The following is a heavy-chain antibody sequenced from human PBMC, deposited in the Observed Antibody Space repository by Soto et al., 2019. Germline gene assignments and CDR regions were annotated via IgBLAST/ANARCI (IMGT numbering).Heavy chain of an antibody. CDR3: ARDIRTKVKGVEGHREVDY. V-gene: IGHV1-18*01. J-gene: IGHJ4*02. CDR2: ISAYNGNT. CDR1: GYTFTSYG. Sequence: QVQLVQSGAEVKKPGASVKVSCKASGYTFTSYGISWVRQAPGQGLEGMGWISAYNGNTNYAQKLQGRVTMTTDTSTSTAYMELRRLRSGDTAVYYCARDIRTKVKGVEGHREVDYWGQGTLVTVSS. D-gene: IGHD4-17*01.